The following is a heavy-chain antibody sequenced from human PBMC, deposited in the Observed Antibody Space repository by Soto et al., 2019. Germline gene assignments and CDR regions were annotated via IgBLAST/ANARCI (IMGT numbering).Heavy chain of an antibody. CDR2: ISGSGGST. CDR3: AKPSVPRPRKTVTFDF. D-gene: IGHD4-17*01. J-gene: IGHJ5*01. V-gene: IGHV3-23*01. CDR1: GFTFSSYA. Sequence: GGSLRLSCGASGFTFSSYAMSWVRQAPWKGLEWVSAISGSGGSTYYADSVKGRFTISRDNSKNTLYLQMNSLRAEDTAVYYCAKPSVPRPRKTVTFDFWGQGTLVTVSS.